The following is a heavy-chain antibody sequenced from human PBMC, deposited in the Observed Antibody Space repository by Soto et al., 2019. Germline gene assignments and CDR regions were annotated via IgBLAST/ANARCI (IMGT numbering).Heavy chain of an antibody. Sequence: GGSLRLSCAASGFSFSTYSMDWVRQAPGKGLEWVSSISSRGDTYYADPVKGRFTISRDNAKNSVSLQMDSLRAEDAAVYYCAREETAWPLDYGLDVWGQGTTVTVSS. V-gene: IGHV3-21*01. J-gene: IGHJ6*02. CDR3: AREETAWPLDYGLDV. CDR1: GFSFSTYS. D-gene: IGHD2-21*02. CDR2: ISSRGDT.